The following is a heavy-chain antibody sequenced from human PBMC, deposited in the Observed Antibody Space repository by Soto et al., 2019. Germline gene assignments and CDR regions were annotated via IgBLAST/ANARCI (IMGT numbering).Heavy chain of an antibody. CDR3: ARSYYDYVWGSYRSAHFDY. CDR1: GYTFTSYY. V-gene: IGHV1-46*01. J-gene: IGHJ4*02. D-gene: IGHD3-16*02. CDR2: INPSGDST. Sequence: QVQLVQSGAEVKKPGASVKVSCKASGYTFTSYYMHWVRQAPGQGLEWMGIINPSGDSTSYAQKFQGRVPMTRETSTSTVYMELSSLRSEDTAVYYCARSYYDYVWGSYRSAHFDYWGQGTLVTVSS.